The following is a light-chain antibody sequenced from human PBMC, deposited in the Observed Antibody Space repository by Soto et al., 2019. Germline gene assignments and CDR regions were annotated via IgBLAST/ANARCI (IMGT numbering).Light chain of an antibody. CDR1: QSISTW. J-gene: IGKJ2*01. CDR2: KAS. CDR3: QQYSSYPYT. Sequence: DIQMTQSPSTLSASVGDRVTITCRASQSISTWLAWYQQKPGKAPKLLIYKASSLESGVPSRFSGSGSGTEFTLTISSLQPDHFATYYCQQYSSYPYTFGQGTKLEIK. V-gene: IGKV1-5*03.